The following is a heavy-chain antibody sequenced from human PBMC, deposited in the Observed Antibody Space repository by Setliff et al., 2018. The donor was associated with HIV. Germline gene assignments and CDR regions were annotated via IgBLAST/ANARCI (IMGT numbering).Heavy chain of an antibody. CDR2: IYSGGGST. Sequence: ASVKVSCKAPGHTFINYYIHWVRQAPGQGLEWMGIIYSGGGSTNYAQKFQGRITMTSDTSTSTVYMELSSLRPEDSAVYYCARSIYEWGAFDIWGQGTMVTVSS. J-gene: IGHJ3*02. D-gene: IGHD2-8*01. V-gene: IGHV1-46*01. CDR1: GHTFINYY. CDR3: ARSIYEWGAFDI.